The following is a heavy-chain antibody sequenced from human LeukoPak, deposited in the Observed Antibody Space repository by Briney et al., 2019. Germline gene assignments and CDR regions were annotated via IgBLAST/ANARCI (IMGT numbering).Heavy chain of an antibody. V-gene: IGHV1-24*01. CDR1: GYTFTGYY. J-gene: IGHJ4*02. D-gene: IGHD2/OR15-2a*01. Sequence: ASVKVSCKASGYTFTGYYMHWVRQAPGKGLEWMGGFDPEDNSIIYAQKFQGRVAMSEDTSRDTTFMELNSLTSDDTAIYYCTFHRLSFLNYFESWGQGTLVTVSS. CDR3: TFHRLSFLNYFES. CDR2: FDPEDNSI.